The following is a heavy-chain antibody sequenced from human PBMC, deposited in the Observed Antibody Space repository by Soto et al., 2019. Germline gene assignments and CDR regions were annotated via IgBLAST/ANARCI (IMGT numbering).Heavy chain of an antibody. Sequence: QVPLVESGGGVVQPGRSLSVSCAASGFTFSNYAMHWVRQAPGKGLEWVAVVSYDGSKQFYADSVDSRFTISRDSSKSTLYLHMVNLRDQDTAVYYCARARVYYYANSVHDTFDYWGQGTLVTVSS. CDR3: ARARVYYYANSVHDTFDY. J-gene: IGHJ4*02. CDR2: VSYDGSKQ. V-gene: IGHV3-30-3*01. D-gene: IGHD3-10*01. CDR1: GFTFSNYA.